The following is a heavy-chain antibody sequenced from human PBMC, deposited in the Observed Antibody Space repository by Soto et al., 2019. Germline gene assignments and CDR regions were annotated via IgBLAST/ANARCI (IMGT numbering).Heavy chain of an antibody. J-gene: IGHJ4*02. D-gene: IGHD3-16*02. V-gene: IGHV3-15*01. Sequence: GGSLRLSCAASGFTFSNAWMSWVRQAPGKGLEWVGRIKSKTDGGTTDYAAPVKGRFTISRDDSKNTLYLQMNSLKTEDTAVYSCTTDQDYDYVWGRYPHDYWGQGTLVTVSS. CDR3: TTDQDYDYVWGRYPHDY. CDR2: IKSKTDGGTT. CDR1: GFTFSNAW.